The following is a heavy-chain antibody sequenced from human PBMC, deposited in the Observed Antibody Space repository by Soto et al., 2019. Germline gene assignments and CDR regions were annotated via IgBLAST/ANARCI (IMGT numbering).Heavy chain of an antibody. V-gene: IGHV4-34*01. CDR2: INHSGST. J-gene: IGHJ6*03. CDR3: ARGLKWPGAIGDSYYYYMDV. CDR1: GGSFSGYY. Sequence: QVQLQQWGAGLLKPSETLSLTCAVYGGSFSGYYWSWIRQPPGKGLEWIGEINHSGSTNYNPSLKSRVTISVDTSKNQFSLKLSSVTAADTAVYYCARGLKWPGAIGDSYYYYMDVWGKGTTVTVSS. D-gene: IGHD3-10*01.